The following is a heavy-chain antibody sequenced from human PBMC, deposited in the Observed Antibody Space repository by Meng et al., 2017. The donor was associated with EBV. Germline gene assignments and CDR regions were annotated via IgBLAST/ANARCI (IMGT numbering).Heavy chain of an antibody. CDR3: ARGDYTNYPRWFDP. D-gene: IGHD4-11*01. J-gene: IGHJ5*02. CDR2: IYYTGST. Sequence: QVQLQESGPGLVKPPEXLSLTCTVSGGSVNNESYYWGWIRQPPGKGLEYIGYIYYTGSTNCNSSLKSRVTISLDKSKNQFSLKLTSLTAADTAIYYCARGDYTNYPRWFDPWGPGTLVTVSS. CDR1: GGSVNNESYY. V-gene: IGHV4-61*01.